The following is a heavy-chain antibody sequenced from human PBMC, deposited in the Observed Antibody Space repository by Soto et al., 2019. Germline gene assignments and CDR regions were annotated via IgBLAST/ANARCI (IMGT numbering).Heavy chain of an antibody. CDR2: ISGSGGST. D-gene: IGHD6-13*01. J-gene: IGHJ6*03. CDR3: AKDLRFVGIAAARCMDV. CDR1: GFTFSSYA. Sequence: GGSLRLSCAASGFTFSSYAMSWVRQAPGKGLEWVSAISGSGGSTYYADSVKGRFTISRDNSKNTLYLQMNSLRAEDTAVYYCAKDLRFVGIAAARCMDVWGKGTTVTVSS. V-gene: IGHV3-23*01.